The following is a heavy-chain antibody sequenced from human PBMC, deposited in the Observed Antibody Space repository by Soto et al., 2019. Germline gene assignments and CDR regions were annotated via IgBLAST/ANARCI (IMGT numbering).Heavy chain of an antibody. CDR3: ARGPWCGGDCYPDY. D-gene: IGHD2-21*02. V-gene: IGHV1-69*13. CDR1: GGTFSSYA. J-gene: IGHJ4*02. Sequence: GASVKVSCKASGGTFSSYAISWVRQAPGQGLEWMGGIIPIFGTANYAQKFQGRVTITADESTSTAYMELSSLRSEDTAVYYCARGPWCGGDCYPDYWGQGTLVTVSS. CDR2: IIPIFGTA.